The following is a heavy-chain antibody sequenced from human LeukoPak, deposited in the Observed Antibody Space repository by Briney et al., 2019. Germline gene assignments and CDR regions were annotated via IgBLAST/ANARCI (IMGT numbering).Heavy chain of an antibody. V-gene: IGHV3-48*03. CDR1: GFTFSTYE. Sequence: GGSLRLSCAASGFTFSTYEMTWVRQAPGKGLEWVSYISSSGSTIYYADSVKGRFTISRDNAKNSLYLQMNSLRAEDTAVYYCARLDPEYYFDYWGQGTLVTVSS. CDR3: ARLDPEYYFDY. CDR2: ISSSGSTI. J-gene: IGHJ4*02.